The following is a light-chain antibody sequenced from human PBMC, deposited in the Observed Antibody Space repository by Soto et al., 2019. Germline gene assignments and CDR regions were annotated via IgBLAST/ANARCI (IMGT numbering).Light chain of an antibody. CDR1: SSDVGGYNY. CDR2: EVY. V-gene: IGLV2-8*01. J-gene: IGLJ2*01. Sequence: QSALTQPPSASGSPGQSVTFSCTGTSSDVGGYNYVSWYQQYPGKAPKLMIYEVYKRHSGVTDRFSASKSGNTASLTVSGLQPEEEAAYYCSSYAGSSTWVFGGGTKLTVL. CDR3: SSYAGSSTWV.